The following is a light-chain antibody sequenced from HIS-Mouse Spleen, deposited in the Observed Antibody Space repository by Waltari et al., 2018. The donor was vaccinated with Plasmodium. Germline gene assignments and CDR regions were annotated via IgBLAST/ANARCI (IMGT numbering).Light chain of an antibody. CDR3: SSYAGSNNLV. J-gene: IGLJ2*01. V-gene: IGLV2-8*01. Sequence: LTQPPSVSVSPGQTARITCSGDALPKQYSYWYQQHPGKAPKLMIYEVSKRPSGGPDRFSGSKSGNTASLTVSGLQAEDEADYYCSSYAGSNNLVFGGGTKLTVL. CDR2: EVS. CDR1: ALPKQY.